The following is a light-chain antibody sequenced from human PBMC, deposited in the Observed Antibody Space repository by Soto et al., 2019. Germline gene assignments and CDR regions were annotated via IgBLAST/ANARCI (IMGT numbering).Light chain of an antibody. CDR2: GAS. CDR1: QSVTSSY. V-gene: IGKV3-20*01. CDR3: QQYGNSPRVT. Sequence: EIVLTQSPGTLSLSPWERATLSCRASQSVTSSYLAWYQQKPGQAPRLLIYGASSRATGIPDRFSGSGSGTDFTLTISRLEPEDFAVYYCQQYGNSPRVTFGGGTKVEIK. J-gene: IGKJ4*01.